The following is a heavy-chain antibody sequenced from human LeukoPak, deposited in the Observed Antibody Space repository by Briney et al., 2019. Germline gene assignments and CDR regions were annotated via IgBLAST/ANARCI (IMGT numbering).Heavy chain of an antibody. Sequence: PSETLSLTCTVSGGSISSYYWGWIRQPPGKELEWIGYIYYSGSTNYNPSLRSRVTISVDTSKNQFSLKLSSVTAADTAVYYCARVGSSWRYFDYWGQGTLVAVSS. J-gene: IGHJ4*02. V-gene: IGHV4-59*01. CDR2: IYYSGST. CDR3: ARVGSSWRYFDY. D-gene: IGHD6-13*01. CDR1: GGSISSYY.